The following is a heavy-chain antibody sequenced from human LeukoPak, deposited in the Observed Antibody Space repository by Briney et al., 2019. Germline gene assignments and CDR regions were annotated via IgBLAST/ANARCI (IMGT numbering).Heavy chain of an antibody. Sequence: ASVKVSCKASGYTFSSYGISWVRQAPGQGLEWMGWVSGYNGDTNYAQQFQGRVTMTADTSTSTAYMELSSLRSDDTAVYYCARDMTTFNRNWFDPWGQGTLVTVSS. CDR3: ARDMTTFNRNWFDP. D-gene: IGHD3-16*01. CDR1: GYTFSSYG. J-gene: IGHJ5*02. CDR2: VSGYNGDT. V-gene: IGHV1-18*01.